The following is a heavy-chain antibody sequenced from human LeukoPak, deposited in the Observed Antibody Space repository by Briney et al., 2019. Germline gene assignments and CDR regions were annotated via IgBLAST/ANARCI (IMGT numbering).Heavy chain of an antibody. J-gene: IGHJ4*02. D-gene: IGHD3-22*01. CDR1: GFTFSIYS. V-gene: IGHV3-21*01. CDR2: ISTSSNYI. CDR3: ASVFPRYDSSGYYYFDY. Sequence: KPGGSLRLSCAASGFTFSIYSMNWVRQAPGKGLEWVSSISTSSNYIYYADSVKGRFTISRENAKNSLYLQMNSLRAEDTAVYYCASVFPRYDSSGYYYFDYWGQGTLVTVSS.